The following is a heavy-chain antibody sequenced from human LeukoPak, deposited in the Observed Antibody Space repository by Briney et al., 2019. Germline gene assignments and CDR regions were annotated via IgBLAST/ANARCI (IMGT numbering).Heavy chain of an antibody. CDR3: AIDYDDYGAY. Sequence: GESLKIYRKGSGYSLNSYWIGLVRPVPGKGLGWMAIIYPGDSDARYSPSFQGQVTISADKSISTAYLQWRSLKATDTAMYYCAIDYDDYGAYWGQGTLVTVSS. J-gene: IGHJ4*02. V-gene: IGHV5-51*01. CDR1: GYSLNSYW. D-gene: IGHD4-17*01. CDR2: IYPGDSDA.